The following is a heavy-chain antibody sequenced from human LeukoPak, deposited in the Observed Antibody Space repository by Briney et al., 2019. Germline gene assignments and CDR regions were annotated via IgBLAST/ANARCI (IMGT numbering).Heavy chain of an antibody. D-gene: IGHD3-3*01. CDR2: ISAYNGNT. V-gene: IGHV1-18*01. CDR1: GGTFSSYA. J-gene: IGHJ6*02. Sequence: GASVKVSCKASGGTFSSYAISWVRQAPGQGLEWMGWISAYNGNTNYAQKLQGRVTMTTDTSTSTAYMELRSLRSDDTAVYYCARYESGLHLYYYYYGMDVWGQGTTVTVSS. CDR3: ARYESGLHLYYYYYGMDV.